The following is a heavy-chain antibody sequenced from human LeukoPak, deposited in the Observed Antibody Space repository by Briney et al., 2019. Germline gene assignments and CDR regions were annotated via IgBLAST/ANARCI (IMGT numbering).Heavy chain of an antibody. D-gene: IGHD4-17*01. CDR3: ASSVTMDAFDI. Sequence: SETLSLTCTVSGGSISSYYWSWIRQPPGKGLEWIGYIYYSGSTNYNPSLKSRVTISVDTSKNQFSLKLSSVTAADTAVCYCASSVTMDAFDIWGQGTMVTVSS. CDR2: IYYSGST. V-gene: IGHV4-59*01. CDR1: GGSISSYY. J-gene: IGHJ3*02.